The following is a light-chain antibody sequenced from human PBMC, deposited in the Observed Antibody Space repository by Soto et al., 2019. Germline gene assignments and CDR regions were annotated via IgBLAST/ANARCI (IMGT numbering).Light chain of an antibody. CDR3: TSFADSNDLGA. Sequence: QSALTQPPSASGSPGQSVTISCTGTSSDIGAYNYVSWYQQHPGKAPRHMIYDVYKRPPGVPDRFSGSKSGYTASLTVSGLQPEDEADYYCTSFADSNDLGAFGGGTQLTVL. CDR1: SSDIGAYNY. J-gene: IGLJ2*01. CDR2: DVY. V-gene: IGLV2-8*01.